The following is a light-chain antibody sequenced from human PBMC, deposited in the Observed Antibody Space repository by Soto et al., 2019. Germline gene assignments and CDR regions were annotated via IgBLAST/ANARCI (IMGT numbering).Light chain of an antibody. CDR3: QQYGTSPWT. CDR1: QSVIY. V-gene: IGKV3-20*01. CDR2: GAS. Sequence: EIVLTQSPGTLSLSPGERATLSCRASQSVIYLAWYQQKPGQAPRLLFYGASNRATGIPGRFSGSGSGTDFTLTISRMEPEDSAVYYCQQYGTSPWTFGQGTKVDIK. J-gene: IGKJ1*01.